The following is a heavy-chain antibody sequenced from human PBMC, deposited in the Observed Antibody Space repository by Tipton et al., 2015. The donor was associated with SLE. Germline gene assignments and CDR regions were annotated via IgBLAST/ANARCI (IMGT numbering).Heavy chain of an antibody. CDR3: ARHLGASFDF. V-gene: IGHV4-61*09. J-gene: IGHJ4*02. CDR1: GGSVSRGSYY. CDR2: LYTTGNT. Sequence: TLSLTCTVSGGSVSRGSYYWSWIRQPAGKGLEWIGHLYTTGNTNYNPSLKSRVTISVDTSKKQFSLKLTAVTAADTAVYYCARHLGASFDFWGQGILVTVSS.